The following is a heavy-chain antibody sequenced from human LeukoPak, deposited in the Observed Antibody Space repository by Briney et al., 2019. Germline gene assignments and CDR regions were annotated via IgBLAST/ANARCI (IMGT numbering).Heavy chain of an antibody. D-gene: IGHD2-2*01. CDR2: IKQDGSEK. CDR3: ARDRIGYCSSTSCFDYYYGMDV. J-gene: IGHJ6*02. Sequence: PGGSLRLSCAASGFTFSNCWMSWVRQAPGKGLEWVANIKQDGSEKYYVNSVKGRFTISRDNAKNTLYLQMNSLRAEDTAVYYCARDRIGYCSSTSCFDYYYGMDVWGQGTTVTVSS. V-gene: IGHV3-7*01. CDR1: GFTFSNCW.